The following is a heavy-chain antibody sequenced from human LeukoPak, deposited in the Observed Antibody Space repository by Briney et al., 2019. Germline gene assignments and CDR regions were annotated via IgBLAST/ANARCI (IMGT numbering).Heavy chain of an antibody. CDR3: AKDPTDFDSSGQTYFDY. J-gene: IGHJ4*02. V-gene: IGHV3-23*01. D-gene: IGHD3-22*01. CDR1: GFTFSSCA. Sequence: GSLRLSCAASGFTFSSCAMNWVRQAPGKGLGWVSGISGSGGITHYADSVRGRFTISRDNSKNTLYLQMNSLRAEDTAVYYCAKDPTDFDSSGQTYFDYWGQGSLVTVSS. CDR2: ISGSGGIT.